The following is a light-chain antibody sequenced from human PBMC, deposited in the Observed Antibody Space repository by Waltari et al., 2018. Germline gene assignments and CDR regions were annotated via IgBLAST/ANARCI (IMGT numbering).Light chain of an antibody. CDR1: QSVGRA. CDR3: QKYGSLPAT. Sequence: EIVLTQSPGTLSLSPGERATLPCWASQSVGRALAWYQQKRGQAPRLLIYGASTRASGIPDRFSGSGSGTDFSLTINRLEPEDFAVYYCQKYGSLPATFGQGTKVEIK. J-gene: IGKJ1*01. CDR2: GAS. V-gene: IGKV3-20*01.